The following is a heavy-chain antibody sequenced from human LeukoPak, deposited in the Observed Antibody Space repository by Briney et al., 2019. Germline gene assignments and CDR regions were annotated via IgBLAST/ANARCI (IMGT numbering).Heavy chain of an antibody. CDR1: GSTFSSYG. CDR2: IWYDGSNK. CDR3: ARERARAAAIDY. J-gene: IGHJ4*02. D-gene: IGHD6-13*01. V-gene: IGHV3-33*01. Sequence: GRSLRLSCAASGSTFSSYGMHWVRQAPGKGLEWVAVIWYDGSNKYYADSVKGRFTISRDNSKNTLYLQMNSLRAEDTAVYYCARERARAAAIDYWGQGTLVTVSS.